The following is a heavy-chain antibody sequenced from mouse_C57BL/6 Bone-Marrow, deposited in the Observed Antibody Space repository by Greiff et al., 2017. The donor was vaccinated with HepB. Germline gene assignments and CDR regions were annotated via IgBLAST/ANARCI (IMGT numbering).Heavy chain of an antibody. Sequence: EVNVVESEGGLVQPGSSMKLSCTASGFTFSNYYMAWVRQVPEKGLEWVANINYDGSSTYYLDSLKSRFIISRDNAKNILYLQMSSLKSEDTATYYCARVLSIRYFDVWGTGTTVTVSS. CDR2: INYDGSST. V-gene: IGHV5-16*01. CDR1: GFTFSNYY. J-gene: IGHJ1*03. D-gene: IGHD2-4*01. CDR3: ARVLSIRYFDV.